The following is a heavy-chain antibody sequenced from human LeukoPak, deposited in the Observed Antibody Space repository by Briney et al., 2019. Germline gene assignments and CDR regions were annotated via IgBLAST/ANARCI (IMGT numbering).Heavy chain of an antibody. CDR2: ISYDGSNK. D-gene: IGHD1-26*01. Sequence: PGGSLRLSCAASGFTFSSYAMHWVRQAPGKGLEWVAVISYDGSNKYYADSVKGRFTISRDHSKNTLYLQMNSLRAEDTAVYYCARSIVGATYDAFDIWGQGTMVTVSS. V-gene: IGHV3-30-3*01. CDR3: ARSIVGATYDAFDI. CDR1: GFTFSSYA. J-gene: IGHJ3*02.